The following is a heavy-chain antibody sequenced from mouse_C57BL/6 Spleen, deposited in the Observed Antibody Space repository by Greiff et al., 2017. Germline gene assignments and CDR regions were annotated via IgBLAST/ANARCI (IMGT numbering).Heavy chain of an antibody. Sequence: VQLQQSGAELMKPGASVKLSCKATGYTFTGYWIEWVKQRPGHGLEWIGEILPGSGSTNYKEKFKGKATFTADTSSNTAYMQLSSLTTEDSAIYSCARKYYDSSRYYYAMDYWGQGTSVTVSS. V-gene: IGHV1-9*01. D-gene: IGHD1-1*01. CDR1: GYTFTGYW. CDR3: ARKYYDSSRYYYAMDY. J-gene: IGHJ4*01. CDR2: ILPGSGST.